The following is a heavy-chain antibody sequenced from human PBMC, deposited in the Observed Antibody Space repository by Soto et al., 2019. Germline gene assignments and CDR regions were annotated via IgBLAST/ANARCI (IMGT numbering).Heavy chain of an antibody. V-gene: IGHV4-59*01. Sequence: PSETLSLTGTVSGGSMIAYYWNWMRQPPGKGLQWIGYTYYSGSTTYNPSLKSRVTISVDSSKNQFSLKLDSVTPADTAVYYCARVRGTAGKRYFDYLGPGTLVTVCS. J-gene: IGHJ4*02. CDR3: ARVRGTAGKRYFDY. D-gene: IGHD6-13*01. CDR2: TYYSGST. CDR1: GGSMIAYY.